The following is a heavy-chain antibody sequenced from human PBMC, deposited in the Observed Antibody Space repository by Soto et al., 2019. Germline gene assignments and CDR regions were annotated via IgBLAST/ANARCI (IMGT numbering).Heavy chain of an antibody. CDR3: AHSIAGTIDS. Sequence: GPTLGNPTQTLTLTCTFSGFSLSTSGVGVRWIRQPPGKALEWLALIHWDDDKRYSPSLKSRLTIPKDTSNNPVVVTMTNMDPVDTATYYCAHSIAGTIDSWGEGTLATVSS. V-gene: IGHV2-5*02. J-gene: IGHJ4*02. CDR2: IHWDDDK. CDR1: GFSLSTSGVG. D-gene: IGHD1-20*01.